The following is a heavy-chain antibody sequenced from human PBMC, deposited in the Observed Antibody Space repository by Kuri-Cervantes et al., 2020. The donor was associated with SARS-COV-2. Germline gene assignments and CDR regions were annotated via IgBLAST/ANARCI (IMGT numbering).Heavy chain of an antibody. V-gene: IGHV3-53*01. CDR2: MYSGRST. D-gene: IGHD6-6*01. CDR1: GFTFSSYA. J-gene: IGHJ4*02. Sequence: GGSLRLSCAASGFTFSSYAMSWVRQAPGKGLEWVSVMYSGRSTYYADSVKGRFTISRDTSKNTVYLQMNSLRGDDTAVYYCTRGSIAGRRGIFDFWGQGTVVTVSS. CDR3: TRGSIAGRRGIFDF.